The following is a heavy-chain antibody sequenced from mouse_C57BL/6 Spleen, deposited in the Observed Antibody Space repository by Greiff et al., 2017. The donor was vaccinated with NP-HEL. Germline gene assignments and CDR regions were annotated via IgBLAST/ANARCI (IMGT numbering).Heavy chain of an antibody. V-gene: IGHV2-2*01. J-gene: IGHJ3*01. CDR1: GFSLTSYG. CDR3: ARNEDYGSGGSWFAN. Sequence: QVQLKESGPGLVQPSQSLSITCTVSGFSLTSYGVHWVRQSPGKGLEWLGVIWSGGSTDYNAAFISRLSISKENSKSQVVFKMNSLQADGTAIYYCARNEDYGSGGSWFANWGQGTLVTVSA. CDR2: IWSGGST. D-gene: IGHD1-1*01.